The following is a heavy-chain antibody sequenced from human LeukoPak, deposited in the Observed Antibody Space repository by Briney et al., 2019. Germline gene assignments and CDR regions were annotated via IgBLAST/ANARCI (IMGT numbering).Heavy chain of an antibody. CDR1: GFTFSSYA. V-gene: IGHV3-23*01. CDR3: AKDAHVGEWSPPYMDV. D-gene: IGHD3-3*01. Sequence: PGGSLRLSCAASGFTFSSYAMSWVRQAPGKGLEWVSAISGSGGSTYYADFVKGRFTISRDNSKNTLYLQMNSLRAEDTAVYYCAKDAHVGEWSPPYMDVWGKGTTVTVSS. CDR2: ISGSGGST. J-gene: IGHJ6*03.